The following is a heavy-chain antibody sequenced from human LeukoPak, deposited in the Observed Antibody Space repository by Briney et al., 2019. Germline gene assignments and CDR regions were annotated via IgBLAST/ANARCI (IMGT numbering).Heavy chain of an antibody. CDR1: GFTFSSYS. CDR2: ISSSSSYI. J-gene: IGHJ4*02. D-gene: IGHD5-18*01. Sequence: PGGSLRLSCAASGFTFSSYSMTWVRQAPGKGLEWVSSISSSSSYIYYADSVKGRFTISRDNAKNSLYLQMNSLSAEDTAVYYCARDKYSYGPLDYGDYWGQGTLVTVSS. CDR3: ARDKYSYGPLDYGDY. V-gene: IGHV3-21*01.